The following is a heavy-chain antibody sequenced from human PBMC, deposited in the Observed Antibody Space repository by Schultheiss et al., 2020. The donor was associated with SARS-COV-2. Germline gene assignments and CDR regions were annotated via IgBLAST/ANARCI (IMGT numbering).Heavy chain of an antibody. CDR1: GGSISGYY. J-gene: IGHJ5*02. Sequence: SETLSLTCTVSGGSISGYYWSWIRQTPGKGLESIGKIHHSGSTDYNPSLKSRVTISVDTSKNQFSLKLSSVTAADTAVYYCARGTYWFDPWGQGTLVTVSS. V-gene: IGHV4-59*01. CDR3: ARGTYWFDP. CDR2: IHHSGST.